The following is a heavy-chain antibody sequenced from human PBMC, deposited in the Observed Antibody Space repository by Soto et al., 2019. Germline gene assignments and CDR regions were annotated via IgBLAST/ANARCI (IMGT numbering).Heavy chain of an antibody. Sequence: ASVKVSCKASGGTFSSYTISWVRQAPGQGLEWMGRIIPILGIANYAQKFQGRVTITADKSTSTAYMELSSLRSEDTAVYYCDRGYYDFWSGYFYYFDYWGQGTLVTVSS. CDR3: DRGYYDFWSGYFYYFDY. D-gene: IGHD3-3*01. J-gene: IGHJ4*02. CDR1: GGTFSSYT. CDR2: IIPILGIA. V-gene: IGHV1-69*02.